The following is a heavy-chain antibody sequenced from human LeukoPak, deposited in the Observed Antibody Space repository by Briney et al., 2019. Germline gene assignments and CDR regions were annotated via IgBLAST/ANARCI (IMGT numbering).Heavy chain of an antibody. CDR2: ISAYNGNT. CDR3: ARGDYGDYPDDY. CDR1: GYTFTSYG. V-gene: IGHV1-18*01. D-gene: IGHD4-17*01. J-gene: IGHJ4*02. Sequence: ASVKVSFTASGYTFTSYGISWVRQAPGQGLEWMEWISAYNGNTNYAQKLQGRVTMTTDTSTSTAYMELRSLRSDDTAVYYCARGDYGDYPDDYWGQGTLVTVSS.